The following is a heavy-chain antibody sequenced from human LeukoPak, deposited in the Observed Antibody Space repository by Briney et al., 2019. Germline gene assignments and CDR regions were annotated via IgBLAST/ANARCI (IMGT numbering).Heavy chain of an antibody. CDR2: ISYDGSNK. D-gene: IGHD2-8*01. V-gene: IGHV3-30*04. Sequence: AGGSLRLSCAASGFTFSSYAMHWVRQAPGKGLGWVAVISYDGSNKYYADSVKGRFTISRDNSKNTLYLQMNSLRAEDTAVYYCARDYCTNGVCYTGHYWGQGTLVTVSS. J-gene: IGHJ4*02. CDR1: GFTFSSYA. CDR3: ARDYCTNGVCYTGHY.